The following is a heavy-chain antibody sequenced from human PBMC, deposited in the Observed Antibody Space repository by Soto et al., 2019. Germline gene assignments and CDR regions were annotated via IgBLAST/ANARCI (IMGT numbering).Heavy chain of an antibody. Sequence: GGSLRLSCAASGFTFSSYSMNWVRQAPGKGLEWVSSISSSSSYIYYADSVKGRFTISRDNAKNSLYLQMNSLRAEDTAVYYCATEESSSSPQVPGVDYWGQGTLVTVS. V-gene: IGHV3-21*01. CDR1: GFTFSSYS. J-gene: IGHJ4*02. CDR3: ATEESSSSPQVPGVDY. D-gene: IGHD6-13*01. CDR2: ISSSSSYI.